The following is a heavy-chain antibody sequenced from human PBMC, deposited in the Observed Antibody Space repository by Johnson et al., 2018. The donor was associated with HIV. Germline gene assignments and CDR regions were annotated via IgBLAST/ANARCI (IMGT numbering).Heavy chain of an antibody. J-gene: IGHJ3*02. V-gene: IGHV3-30-3*01. Sequence: QVQLVESGGGVVQPGRSLRLSCAASGFTFNRYAMHWVRQAPGKGLEWVAVISYDGSNKYSADSVKGRFTISRANSKNTLYLQMNSLRAEDTAVYYCARAGAAAGPTDAFDIWGQGTMVTVSS. D-gene: IGHD6-13*01. CDR2: ISYDGSNK. CDR3: ARAGAAAGPTDAFDI. CDR1: GFTFNRYA.